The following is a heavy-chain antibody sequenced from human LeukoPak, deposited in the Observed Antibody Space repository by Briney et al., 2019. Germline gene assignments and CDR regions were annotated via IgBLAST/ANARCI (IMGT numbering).Heavy chain of an antibody. CDR2: TSYNGNT. Sequence: ASVKVSCKASGYTFSNYGISWVRQAPGLGLEWMGWTSYNGNTNYAQKFQDRVTMTTDTSTTTAYMGLRSLESDHTAVYYCARHSGSGWQALGYWGQGTLVPVSS. CDR3: ARHSGSGWQALGY. D-gene: IGHD6-19*01. J-gene: IGHJ4*02. V-gene: IGHV1-18*04. CDR1: GYTFSNYG.